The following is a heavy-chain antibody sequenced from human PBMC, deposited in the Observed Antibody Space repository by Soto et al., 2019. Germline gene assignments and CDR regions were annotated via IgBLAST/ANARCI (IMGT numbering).Heavy chain of an antibody. J-gene: IGHJ6*02. Sequence: PGGSLRLSCAASGFTFSSYGMHWVRQAPGKGLEWVAVISYDGSNKYYADSVKGRFTISRDNSKNTLYLQMNSLRAEDTAVYYCAPGATSSPLYYSGMDVWGQGTTVPAP. CDR3: APGATSSPLYYSGMDV. V-gene: IGHV3-30*03. CDR2: ISYDGSNK. D-gene: IGHD5-12*01. CDR1: GFTFSSYG.